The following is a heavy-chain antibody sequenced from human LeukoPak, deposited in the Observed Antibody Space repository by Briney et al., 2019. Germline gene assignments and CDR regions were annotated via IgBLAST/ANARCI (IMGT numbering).Heavy chain of an antibody. CDR2: MYDSVST. CDR3: ATIKRGYIYGYFDF. D-gene: IGHD5-18*01. V-gene: IGHV4-59*01. J-gene: IGHJ4*02. CDR1: GGSISSYY. Sequence: PSETLSLTCTVSGGSISSYYWSWIRQPPGKGLEWIGYMYDSVSTKDNPSLKSRVTLSADTSKNQFSLRLSSVTAADTAVYYCATIKRGYIYGYFDFWGQGILVTVSS.